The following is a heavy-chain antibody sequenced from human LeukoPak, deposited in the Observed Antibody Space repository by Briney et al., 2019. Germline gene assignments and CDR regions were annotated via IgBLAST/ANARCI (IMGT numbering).Heavy chain of an antibody. Sequence: SETLSLTCTVSGGSISSSSYYWGWIRQPPGKGLEWIGSIYYSGSTYYNPSLKSRVTISVDTSKNQFSLKRSSVTAADTAVYYCARDSGGGYFDYWGQGTLVTVSS. V-gene: IGHV4-39*07. CDR3: ARDSGGGYFDY. CDR1: GGSISSSSYY. D-gene: IGHD3-16*01. CDR2: IYYSGST. J-gene: IGHJ4*02.